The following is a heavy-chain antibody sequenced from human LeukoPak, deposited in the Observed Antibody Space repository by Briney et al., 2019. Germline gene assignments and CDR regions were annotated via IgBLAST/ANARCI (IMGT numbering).Heavy chain of an antibody. J-gene: IGHJ4*02. Sequence: GGSLRLSCAASGFTFSSYAMHWVRQAPGKGLEWVAVISYDGINKYYADSVKGRFTISRDNSKNTLYLQMNSLRAGDTAVYYCARDSYGHYYDSSGYPDYWGQGTLVTVSS. CDR2: ISYDGINK. CDR3: ARDSYGHYYDSSGYPDY. CDR1: GFTFSSYA. D-gene: IGHD3-22*01. V-gene: IGHV3-30-3*01.